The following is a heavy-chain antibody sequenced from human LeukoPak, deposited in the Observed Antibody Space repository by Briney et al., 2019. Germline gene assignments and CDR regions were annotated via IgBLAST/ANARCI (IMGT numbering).Heavy chain of an antibody. CDR2: INPNSGGT. V-gene: IGHV1-2*02. CDR1: GYTFTGYY. J-gene: IGHJ4*02. D-gene: IGHD1-26*01. Sequence: ASVKVSCKASGYTFTGYYMHCVRQAPGQGLEWMGWINPNSGGTNYAQKFQGRVTMTRDTSISTAYMELSRLRSDDTAVYYCARANAKWELPDYWGQGTLVTVSS. CDR3: ARANAKWELPDY.